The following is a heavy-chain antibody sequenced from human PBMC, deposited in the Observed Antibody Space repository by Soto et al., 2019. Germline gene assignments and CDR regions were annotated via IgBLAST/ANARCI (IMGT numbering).Heavy chain of an antibody. CDR3: ARIGSGSYYKYYFDY. CDR1: GGSISSYY. V-gene: IGHV4-59*08. D-gene: IGHD3-10*01. CDR2: IYYSGST. Sequence: SETLSLTCTVSGGSISSYYWSWIRQPPGKGLEWIGYIYYSGSTNYNPSIKSRVTISVDTSKNQFSQKLSSVTAADTAVYYCARIGSGSYYKYYFDYWGQGTLVTVSS. J-gene: IGHJ4*02.